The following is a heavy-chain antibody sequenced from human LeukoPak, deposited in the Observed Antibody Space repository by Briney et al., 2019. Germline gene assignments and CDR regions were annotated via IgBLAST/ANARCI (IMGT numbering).Heavy chain of an antibody. J-gene: IGHJ5*02. CDR1: GFTFSSYA. V-gene: IGHV3-23*01. Sequence: QPGGSLRLSCAASGFTFSSYAMSWVRQAPGKGLEWVSAISAGVGTTYYADSVKGRFTLSRDNSKSTLYLQMNSLRAEDTAVYYCARDVRFDPWGQGTLVTVSS. CDR3: ARDVRFDP. CDR2: ISAGVGTT.